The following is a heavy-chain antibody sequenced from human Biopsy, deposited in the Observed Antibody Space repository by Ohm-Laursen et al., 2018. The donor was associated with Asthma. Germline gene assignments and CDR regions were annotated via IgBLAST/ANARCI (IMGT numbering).Heavy chain of an antibody. D-gene: IGHD4-17*01. CDR3: AREVSTVDYGYYYFAMDV. Sequence: SVKVSCKASGYTFISYAIHWVRQAPGQRLEWMGWINAGNGNTKYSQKFQGRVTFTADESTSSAYMELSSLTSEDSAVYYCAREVSTVDYGYYYFAMDVWGQGTLVTVSS. CDR1: GYTFISYA. V-gene: IGHV1-3*01. CDR2: INAGNGNT. J-gene: IGHJ6*02.